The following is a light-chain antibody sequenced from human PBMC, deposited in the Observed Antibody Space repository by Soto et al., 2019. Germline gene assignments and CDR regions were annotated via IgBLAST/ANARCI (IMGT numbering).Light chain of an antibody. CDR1: SGDVGGYNY. CDR3: CSHAGSYTYV. J-gene: IGLJ1*01. V-gene: IGLV2-11*01. Sequence: QSALTQPRSVSGSPGQSVTISCTGTSGDVGGYNYVSWYQQHPGKAPKVMIYDVTKLPSGVPDRFSGSKSGNTASLTITGLQAGDEADYYCCSHAGSYTYVFGTGTKVTVL. CDR2: DVT.